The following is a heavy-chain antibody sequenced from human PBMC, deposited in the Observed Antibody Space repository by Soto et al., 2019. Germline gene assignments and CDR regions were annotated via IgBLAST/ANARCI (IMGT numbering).Heavy chain of an antibody. CDR1: GYTFTGYY. CDR2: INPNSGGT. J-gene: IGHJ4*02. V-gene: IGHV1-2*02. CDR3: ARTPRWELLPYFDY. Sequence: ASVKVSCKASGYTFTGYYMHWVRQAPGQGLEWMGWINPNSGGTNYAQKFQGRVTMTRDTSIGTAYMELSRLRSDDTAVYYCARTPRWELLPYFDYWGQGTLVTVSS. D-gene: IGHD1-26*01.